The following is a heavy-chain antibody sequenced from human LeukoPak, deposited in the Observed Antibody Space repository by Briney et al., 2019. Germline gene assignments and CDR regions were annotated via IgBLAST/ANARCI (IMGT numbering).Heavy chain of an antibody. Sequence: GGSLRLSCAASGFTFSSYGMHWVRQAPGKGLEGVAVISYDGSNKYYADSVKGRFTISRDNSKNTLYLQMNSLRAEDTAVYYCARDHSSGWYSDYFDYWGQGTLVTVSS. V-gene: IGHV3-30*03. J-gene: IGHJ4*02. D-gene: IGHD6-19*01. CDR2: ISYDGSNK. CDR3: ARDHSSGWYSDYFDY. CDR1: GFTFSSYG.